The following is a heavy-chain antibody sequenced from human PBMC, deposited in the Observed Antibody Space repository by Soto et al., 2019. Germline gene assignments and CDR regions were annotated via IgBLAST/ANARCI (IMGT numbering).Heavy chain of an antibody. J-gene: IGHJ3*02. D-gene: IGHD3-22*01. CDR2: ISAYNGNT. CDR1: GYTFTSYG. V-gene: IGHV1-18*04. Sequence: ASVKVSCKASGYTFTSYGISWVRQAPGQGLEWMGWISAYNGNTNYAQKLQGRVTMTTDTSTSTAYMELRSLRSDDTAVYYCARDLDYYDSSGYYYKGAFDIWGQGTMVTVSS. CDR3: ARDLDYYDSSGYYYKGAFDI.